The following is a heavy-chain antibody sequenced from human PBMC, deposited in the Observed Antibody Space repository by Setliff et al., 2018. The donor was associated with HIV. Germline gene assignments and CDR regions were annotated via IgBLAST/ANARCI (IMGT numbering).Heavy chain of an antibody. CDR2: ISAYNGNT. CDR3: GRDQVAFIADAGTGECAFDI. J-gene: IGHJ3*02. D-gene: IGHD6-13*01. Sequence: ASVKVSCKASGYTFTSYGISWVRQAPGQGLEWMGWISAYNGNTNYAQKLQGRVTITTDESTSTAYMEPSSRRSEETAVYYCGRDQVAFIADAGTGECAFDIWGQGTMVTVSS. CDR1: GYTFTSYG. V-gene: IGHV1-18*01.